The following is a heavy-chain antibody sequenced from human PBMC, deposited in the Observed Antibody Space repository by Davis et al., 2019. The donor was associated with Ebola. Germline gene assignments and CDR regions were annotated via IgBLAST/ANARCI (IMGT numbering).Heavy chain of an antibody. CDR2: IYPGDSDT. CDR1: GYSFTSYW. Sequence: GESLKISCKGSGYSFTSYWIGWVRQMPGKGLEWMGIIYPGDSDTRYSPSFQGQVTISADKSSSTAYLQWSSLKASDTAMYYCARRRSIVAAGNWFDPWSQGTLVTVSS. V-gene: IGHV5-51*01. J-gene: IGHJ5*02. D-gene: IGHD6-13*01. CDR3: ARRRSIVAAGNWFDP.